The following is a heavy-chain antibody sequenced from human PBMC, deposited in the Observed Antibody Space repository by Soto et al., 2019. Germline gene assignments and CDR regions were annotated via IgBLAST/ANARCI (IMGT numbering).Heavy chain of an antibody. CDR3: AREPAELTSNFDY. Sequence: GGCLRLSCAASGFTFTRYSMNWVRQAPGKGLEWVSSISSTTNYIYYGDSMKGRFTISRDNAKNSLYLEMNSLRAEDTAVYYCAREPAELTSNFDYWGQGTLVTVSS. J-gene: IGHJ4*02. CDR1: GFTFTRYS. V-gene: IGHV3-21*06. D-gene: IGHD1-7*01. CDR2: ISSTTNYI.